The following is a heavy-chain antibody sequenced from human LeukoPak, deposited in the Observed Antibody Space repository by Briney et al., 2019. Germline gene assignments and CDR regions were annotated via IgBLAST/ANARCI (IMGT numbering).Heavy chain of an antibody. Sequence: GGSLRLSCAASGFTFSSYEMNWVRQAPGKGLVWVSYISSSGSTIYYADSVKVRFTISRDNAKNSLYLQMNSLRAEDTAVYYCARAEGLERPDYWGQGTLVTVPS. CDR3: ARAEGLERPDY. J-gene: IGHJ4*02. V-gene: IGHV3-48*03. CDR1: GFTFSSYE. CDR2: ISSSGSTI. D-gene: IGHD1-1*01.